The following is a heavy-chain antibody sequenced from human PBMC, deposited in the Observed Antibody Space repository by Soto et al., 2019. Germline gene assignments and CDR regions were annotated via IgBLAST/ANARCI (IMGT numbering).Heavy chain of an antibody. J-gene: IGHJ4*02. CDR3: AKDRSRITFGGVIPSPFDY. V-gene: IGHV3-23*01. D-gene: IGHD3-16*02. Sequence: GGSLRLSCAASGFTFSSYAMSWVRQAPGKGLEWVSAISGSGGSTYYADSVKGRFTISRDNSKNTLYLQMNSLRAEDTAVYYCAKDRSRITFGGVIPSPFDYWGQGTLVTVSS. CDR2: ISGSGGST. CDR1: GFTFSSYA.